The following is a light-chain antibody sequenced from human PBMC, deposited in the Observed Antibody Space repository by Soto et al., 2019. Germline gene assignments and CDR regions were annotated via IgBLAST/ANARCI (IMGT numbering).Light chain of an antibody. J-gene: IGKJ1*01. V-gene: IGKV1-39*01. Sequence: DVPMSQSPSSLSASVGDRVTITCRASQRISTYLHWFQQKPEKAPKLLIYAASNVQSGVPSRFSGSGSGTDFALTISSLQPEDFATYYCLQSYSTLRTFGEGTKVEIK. CDR1: QRISTY. CDR3: LQSYSTLRT. CDR2: AAS.